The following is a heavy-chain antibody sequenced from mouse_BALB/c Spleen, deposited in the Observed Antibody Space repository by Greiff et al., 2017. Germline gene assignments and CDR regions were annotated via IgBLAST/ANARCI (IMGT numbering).Heavy chain of an antibody. CDR3: ARGYGSSLFYWYFDV. J-gene: IGHJ1*01. CDR2: ISSGGST. D-gene: IGHD1-1*01. Sequence: EVKVVESGGGLVKPGGSLKLSCAASGFTFSSYAMSWVRQTPEKRLEWVASISSGGSTYYPDSVKGRFTISRDNARSILYLQMSSLRSEDTAMYYCARGYGSSLFYWYFDVWGAGTTVTVSS. CDR1: GFTFSSYA. V-gene: IGHV5-6-5*01.